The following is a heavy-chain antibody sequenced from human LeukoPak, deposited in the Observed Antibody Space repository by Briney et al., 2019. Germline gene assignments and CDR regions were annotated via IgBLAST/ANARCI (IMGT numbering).Heavy chain of an antibody. Sequence: PGGSLRLSCAASGFTFSSNGMHWVRQAPGKGLEWVAVISNDGIDKYYGDSVKGRFIISRDNSKNTLYLQMNSLRPEDTAVYYCAKVAGWDLFKDAFDIWGQGTMVIVSS. CDR3: AKVAGWDLFKDAFDI. CDR1: GFTFSSNG. J-gene: IGHJ3*02. V-gene: IGHV3-30*18. CDR2: ISNDGIDK. D-gene: IGHD3-10*01.